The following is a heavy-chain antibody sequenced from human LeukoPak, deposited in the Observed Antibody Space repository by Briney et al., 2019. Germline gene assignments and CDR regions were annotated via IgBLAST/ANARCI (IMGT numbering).Heavy chain of an antibody. J-gene: IGHJ4*02. CDR1: GYTFTGYY. D-gene: IGHD2-15*01. Sequence: ASVKVSCKASGYTFTGYYMHWVRQAPGHGLEWMAWINRNSGGTNSAQKFQGRVTMTRDTSISTAYMELSSLTFDDTAVYYCGRGTIAVVAADLRTDQWGQGTLVIVSS. CDR3: GRGTIAVVAADLRTDQ. CDR2: INRNSGGT. V-gene: IGHV1-2*02.